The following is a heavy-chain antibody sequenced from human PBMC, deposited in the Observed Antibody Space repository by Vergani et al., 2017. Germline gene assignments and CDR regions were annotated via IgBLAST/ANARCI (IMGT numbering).Heavy chain of an antibody. CDR3: AGGVSEMATIPLGY. D-gene: IGHD5-24*01. Sequence: QVQLVQSGAEVKKPGSSVKVSCKASGGTFSSYAISWVRQAPGQGLEWMGIINPSGGSTSYAQKFQGRVTMTRDTSTSTVYMELSSLRSENTAVYYCAGGVSEMATIPLGYWGQGTLVTVSS. V-gene: IGHV1-46*01. J-gene: IGHJ4*02. CDR2: INPSGGST. CDR1: GGTFSSYA.